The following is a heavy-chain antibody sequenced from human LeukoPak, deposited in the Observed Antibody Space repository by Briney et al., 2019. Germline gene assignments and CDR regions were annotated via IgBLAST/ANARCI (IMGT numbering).Heavy chain of an antibody. D-gene: IGHD3-10*01. J-gene: IGHJ4*02. CDR2: IRYDGSNK. V-gene: IGHV3-30*02. CDR1: GFTFSRYG. CDR3: ARVKNYYGSGTIDY. Sequence: GRSLTLSSPPSGFTFSRYGMRWVRQAPGKGLEWVAFIRYDGSNKYYADSVKGRFTISRDNSKNTLYLQMNSLRAEDTAVYYCARVKNYYGSGTIDYWGQGTLVTVSS.